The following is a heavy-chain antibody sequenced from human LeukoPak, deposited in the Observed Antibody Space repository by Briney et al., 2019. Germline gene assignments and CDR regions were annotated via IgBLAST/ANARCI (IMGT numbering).Heavy chain of an antibody. CDR1: GGSISSYY. D-gene: IGHD2-2*01. CDR3: ARGCSSTSCQGFDP. J-gene: IGHJ5*02. Sequence: PSETLSLTCTVSGGSISSYYWSWIRQPAGKGLEWIGRIYTSGSTNYNPSLKSRVTISVDKSKNQFSLKLSSVTAADTAVYYCARGCSSTSCQGFDPWGQGTLVTVSS. CDR2: IYTSGST. V-gene: IGHV4-4*07.